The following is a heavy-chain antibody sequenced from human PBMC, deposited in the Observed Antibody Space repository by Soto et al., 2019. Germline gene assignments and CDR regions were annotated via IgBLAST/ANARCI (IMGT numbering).Heavy chain of an antibody. CDR3: ARDRGKTFDY. CDR1: GGSISSYY. V-gene: IGHV4-59*01. J-gene: IGHJ4*02. Sequence: SETLSLTCTVSGGSISSYYWSWIRQPPGKGLEWIGYIYYSGSTNYNPSLKSRVTISVDTSKNQFSLKLSSVTAADTAVYYCARDRGKTFDYWGQGTLVTVSS. CDR2: IYYSGST.